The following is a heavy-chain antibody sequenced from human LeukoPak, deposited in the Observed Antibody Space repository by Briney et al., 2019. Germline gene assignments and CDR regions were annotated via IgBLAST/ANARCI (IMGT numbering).Heavy chain of an antibody. J-gene: IGHJ4*02. V-gene: IGHV3-23*01. CDR2: ISGSGGST. CDR3: AKEHVRYFDFATDQTIDY. Sequence: PGGSLRLSCAASGFTFSSYAMSWVRQAPGKGLEWVSAISGSGGSTYYADSVKGRFTISRDNSKNTLYLQMNSLRAEDTAVCYCAKEHVRYFDFATDQTIDYWGQGTLVTVSS. CDR1: GFTFSSYA. D-gene: IGHD3-9*01.